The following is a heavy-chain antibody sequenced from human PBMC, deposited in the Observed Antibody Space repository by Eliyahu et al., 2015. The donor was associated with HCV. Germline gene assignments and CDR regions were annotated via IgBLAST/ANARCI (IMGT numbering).Heavy chain of an antibody. V-gene: IGHV4-4*02. CDR3: ARVGLLSGVFRVVLFDV. D-gene: IGHD2-21*01. J-gene: IGHJ3*01. Sequence: QVQLQESGPGLVKPSGTLSXTCAVSXGSIXXXNWXSWVRQTPGKGLXWIGEIYHLGXTNYNPSLGSRVAISVDKPSNQFSLKLTSVTAADTAVYYCARVGLLSGVFRVVLFDVWGRGTKVTVSS. CDR1: XGSIXXXNW. CDR2: IYHLGXT.